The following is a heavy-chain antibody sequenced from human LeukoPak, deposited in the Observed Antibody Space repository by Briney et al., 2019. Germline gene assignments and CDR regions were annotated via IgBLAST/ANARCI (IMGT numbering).Heavy chain of an antibody. J-gene: IGHJ4*02. D-gene: IGHD2-15*01. Sequence: SETLSLTCAVYGGSFSGYYWSWIRQPPGKGLEWIGEINHSGGTNYNPSLKSRVTISVDTSKNQFSLKLSSVTAADTAVYYCATWTGSDDYWGQGTLVTVSS. CDR3: ATWTGSDDY. CDR1: GGSFSGYY. V-gene: IGHV4-34*01. CDR2: INHSGGT.